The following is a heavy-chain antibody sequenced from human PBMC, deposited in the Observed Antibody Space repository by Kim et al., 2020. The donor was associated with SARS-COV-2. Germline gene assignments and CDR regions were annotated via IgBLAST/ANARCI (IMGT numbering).Heavy chain of an antibody. CDR2: ISWNSGSI. CDR3: AKDKGLTVVGIDY. D-gene: IGHD2-15*01. J-gene: IGHJ4*02. V-gene: IGHV3-9*01. CDR1: GFTFGDYA. Sequence: GGSLRLSCAASGFTFGDYAMHWVRQAPGKGLEWVSGISWNSGSIGYADSVKGRFTISRDNAKNSLYLQMNSLRAEDTALYYCAKDKGLTVVGIDYWGQGTLVTVSS.